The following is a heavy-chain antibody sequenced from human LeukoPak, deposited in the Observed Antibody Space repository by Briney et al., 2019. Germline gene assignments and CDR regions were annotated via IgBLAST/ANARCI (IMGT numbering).Heavy chain of an antibody. CDR3: ARDEGSSFFDY. D-gene: IGHD6-13*01. V-gene: IGHV3-7*01. Sequence: GGSLRLSCAASGFAFSDYWMTWPRQAPGKGPQWVASINQDGNIKYSVDSVEGRFTISRDNAKNSLYLQVSSLRAEDTAVYYCARDEGSSFFDYWGQGTLVTVSS. J-gene: IGHJ4*02. CDR2: INQDGNIK. CDR1: GFAFSDYW.